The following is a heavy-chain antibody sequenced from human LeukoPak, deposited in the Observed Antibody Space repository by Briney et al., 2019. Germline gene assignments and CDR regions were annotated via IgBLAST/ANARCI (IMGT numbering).Heavy chain of an antibody. CDR2: IIGTSATT. CDR1: GFTFSSYA. V-gene: IGHV3-23*01. CDR3: AKPWETFRFAFDL. D-gene: IGHD1-26*01. J-gene: IGHJ3*01. Sequence: GGSLRLSCAASGFTFSSYAMSWVRQAPGKGLEWVSAIIGTSATTFYADSVKGRFTISRDNSKNTLYLQMNSLRAEDTAVYYCAKPWETFRFAFDLWGQGTMVTVSS.